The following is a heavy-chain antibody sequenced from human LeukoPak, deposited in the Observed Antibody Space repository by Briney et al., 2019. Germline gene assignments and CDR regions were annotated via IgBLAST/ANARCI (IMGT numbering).Heavy chain of an antibody. CDR2: IYSGGST. CDR1: GFSVINNY. Sequence: GGSLRLSCAASGFSVINNYMNWVRQAPGKGLKWVSVIYSGGSTYYADSVKGRFTISRDKSKNMLYLQMNSLRVEDTAVYYCARGMWEDYWGQGTLVTVSS. J-gene: IGHJ4*02. CDR3: ARGMWEDY. D-gene: IGHD1-26*01. V-gene: IGHV3-66*01.